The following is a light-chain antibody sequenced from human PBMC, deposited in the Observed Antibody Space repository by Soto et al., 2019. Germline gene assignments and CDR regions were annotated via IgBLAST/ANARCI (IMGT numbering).Light chain of an antibody. J-gene: IGLJ2*01. Sequence: QSVLTQPPSVSAAPGQKVTISCSGSASNIGNNYVSWYQQLPGTAPKLLIYENYERPSGIPDRFSGSKSGTSATLGITGLQTGDEADYSCGAWDNSLTGGVFGGGTKLTVL. CDR1: ASNIGNNY. V-gene: IGLV1-51*02. CDR3: GAWDNSLTGGV. CDR2: ENY.